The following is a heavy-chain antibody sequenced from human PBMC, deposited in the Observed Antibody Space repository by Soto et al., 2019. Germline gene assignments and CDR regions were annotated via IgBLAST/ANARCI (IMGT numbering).Heavy chain of an antibody. J-gene: IGHJ6*02. Sequence: QVQLVESGGGVVQPGRSLRLSCAASGFTFSSYAMHWVRQAPGKGLEWVAVISYDGSNKYYADSVKGRFTISRDNSKNTLYLQMKSLRAEDTAVYYCARELYSSPHYGMDVWGQGTTVTVSS. D-gene: IGHD6-13*01. CDR2: ISYDGSNK. V-gene: IGHV3-30-3*01. CDR1: GFTFSSYA. CDR3: ARELYSSPHYGMDV.